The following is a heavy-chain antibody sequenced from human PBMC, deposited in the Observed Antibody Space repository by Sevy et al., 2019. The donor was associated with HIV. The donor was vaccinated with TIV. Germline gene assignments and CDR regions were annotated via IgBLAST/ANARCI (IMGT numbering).Heavy chain of an antibody. V-gene: IGHV3-30*18. D-gene: IGHD4-17*01. CDR1: GFTFSDHG. CDR3: AKDDYGGNLPNYFAS. CDR2: ISYDGNNR. Sequence: GGSLRLSCAASGFTFSDHGMHWVRQAPGKGLDWVAAISYDGNNRYYADSVKGRFTISRDNSKNTLYLQMDSVRPEDTAVYYCAKDDYGGNLPNYFASWGQGTRVTVSS. J-gene: IGHJ4*02.